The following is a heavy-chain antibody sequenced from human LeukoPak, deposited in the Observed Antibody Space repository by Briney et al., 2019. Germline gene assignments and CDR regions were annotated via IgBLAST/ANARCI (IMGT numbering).Heavy chain of an antibody. J-gene: IGHJ5*02. CDR1: GYTFSIYG. CDR3: AREVDAAAAYNWFDP. V-gene: IGHV1-18*01. Sequence: ASVRVSCKASGYTFSIYGFSWVRQAPGQGLEWMGWISAYNGNTNYAQKFQGRVTMTTDTSTSTAHMELRSLRSDDTAVYYCAREVDAAAAYNWFDPWGQGTLVTVSS. D-gene: IGHD2-2*01. CDR2: ISAYNGNT.